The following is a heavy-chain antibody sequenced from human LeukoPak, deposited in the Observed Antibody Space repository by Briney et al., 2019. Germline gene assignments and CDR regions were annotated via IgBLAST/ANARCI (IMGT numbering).Heavy chain of an antibody. D-gene: IGHD3-9*01. V-gene: IGHV4-34*01. CDR3: ARGNILSGYCFDF. J-gene: IGHJ4*02. CDR2: IHYTGGT. Sequence: SETLSLTCGVSGASFSGYYWSWIRQPPGKGLEWVGEIHYTGGTSYNPSLKSRVTISIDTSKNQLSLKLSSVTAADTAVYYCARGNILSGYCFDFWGQGALVTVSS. CDR1: GASFSGYY.